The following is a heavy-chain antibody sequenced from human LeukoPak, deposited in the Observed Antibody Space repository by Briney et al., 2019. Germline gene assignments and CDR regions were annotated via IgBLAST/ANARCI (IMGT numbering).Heavy chain of an antibody. Sequence: SSVKVSCKASGYRFTSYGISWVRQAPGQGLEWMGWVSAYNGNTNYAQKLQGRVTMTTDTSTSTAYMELRSLRSDDTAVYYCARGGDGDILTGLVFDYWGQGTLVSVSS. V-gene: IGHV1-18*01. D-gene: IGHD3-9*01. CDR2: VSAYNGNT. CDR1: GYRFTSYG. CDR3: ARGGDGDILTGLVFDY. J-gene: IGHJ4*02.